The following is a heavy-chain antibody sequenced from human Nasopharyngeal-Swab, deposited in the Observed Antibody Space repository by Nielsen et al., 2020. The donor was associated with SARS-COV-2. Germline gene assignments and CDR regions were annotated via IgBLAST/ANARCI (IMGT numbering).Heavy chain of an antibody. CDR3: ARGYHSSSLDY. J-gene: IGHJ4*02. Sequence: SETLSLTCTVSGGSISSYYWSWIRQPPGKGLEWMGYIYYSGSTNYNPSLKSRVTISVGTSKNQFSLKLSSVTAADTAVYYCARGYHSSSLDYWGQGTLVTVSS. CDR2: IYYSGST. V-gene: IGHV4-59*13. D-gene: IGHD6-13*01. CDR1: GGSISSYY.